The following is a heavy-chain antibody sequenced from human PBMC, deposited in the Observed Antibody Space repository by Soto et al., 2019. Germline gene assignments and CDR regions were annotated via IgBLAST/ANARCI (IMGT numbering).Heavy chain of an antibody. D-gene: IGHD3-22*01. Sequence: GGSLRLSCAASGFTFSSYGMHWVRQAPGKGLEWVAVIWYDGSNKYYADSVKGRFTISRDNSKNTLYLQMNSLRAEDTAVYYCARFYYDSSGYLPSPYYYYYGMDVWGQGTTVTVSS. CDR3: ARFYYDSSGYLPSPYYYYYGMDV. V-gene: IGHV3-33*01. CDR2: IWYDGSNK. J-gene: IGHJ6*02. CDR1: GFTFSSYG.